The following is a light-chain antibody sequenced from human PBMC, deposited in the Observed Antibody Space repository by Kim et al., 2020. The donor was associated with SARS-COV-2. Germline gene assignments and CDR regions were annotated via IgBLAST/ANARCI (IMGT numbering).Light chain of an antibody. J-gene: IGLJ2*01. Sequence: SSELTQDPTVSVALGQTVRITCQGDSLRFYYASWYQQKPGQAPVLVIYGKDHRPSGIPARFSGSRSGNTASLTITGAQAEDEADYYCDSRDSDTYHVFFGGGTRLTVL. CDR3: DSRDSDTYHVF. CDR1: SLRFYY. V-gene: IGLV3-19*01. CDR2: GKD.